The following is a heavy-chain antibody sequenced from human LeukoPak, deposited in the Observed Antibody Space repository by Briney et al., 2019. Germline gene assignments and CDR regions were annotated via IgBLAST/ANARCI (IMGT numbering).Heavy chain of an antibody. D-gene: IGHD3-10*01. CDR3: ARHSGSGSLSRPFDP. Sequence: SETLSLTCSVSGGSVTSGVFYWGWLRQPPGKGPEWIATSYYTGGTYYNPSLNSRVTVSIDTSKNQFSLRLTSVTATDTAVYHCARHSGSGSLSRPFDPWGQGTLVTVSS. CDR1: GGSVTSGVFY. CDR2: SYYTGGT. V-gene: IGHV4-39*01. J-gene: IGHJ5*02.